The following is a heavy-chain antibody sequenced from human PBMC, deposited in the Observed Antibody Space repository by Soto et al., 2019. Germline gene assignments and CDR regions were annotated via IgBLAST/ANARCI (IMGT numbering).Heavy chain of an antibody. J-gene: IGHJ5*02. Sequence: QAQLVQSGAEVKKPGASVKVSCKASGFTFTTYYMHWVRQALGQGLAWVGMINRSGGSTSYAQSFQGRVTMTRDTSTSTVYMELSSLRSEDTAIYYCARGRRDGYKGDWFDPWGQGTLVTVSS. CDR1: GFTFTTYY. CDR3: ARGRRDGYKGDWFDP. CDR2: INRSGGST. V-gene: IGHV1-46*01. D-gene: IGHD5-12*01.